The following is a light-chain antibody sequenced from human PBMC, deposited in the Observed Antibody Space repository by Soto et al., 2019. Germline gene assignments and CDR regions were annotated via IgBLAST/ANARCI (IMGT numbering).Light chain of an antibody. V-gene: IGKV1-5*03. CDR2: KAS. J-gene: IGKJ1*01. CDR3: QPYNSYFQRT. CDR1: QSIDSW. Sequence: DIQMTQSPSTLSASVGDRVTITCRASQSIDSWLAWYQQKPGKVPKLLIYKASTVESGVPSRFSGSGSGTEFTITISNLQPDDFATYYCQPYNSYFQRTFGQGTKVEIK.